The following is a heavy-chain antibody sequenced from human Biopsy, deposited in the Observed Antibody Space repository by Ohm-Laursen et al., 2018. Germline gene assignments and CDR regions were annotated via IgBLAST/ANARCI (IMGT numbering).Heavy chain of an antibody. CDR3: ARVPAYPSIDGYYGLDL. CDR2: INPKGGNA. D-gene: IGHD3-9*01. CDR1: GYTFAGYY. V-gene: IGHV1-2*02. J-gene: IGHJ6*02. Sequence: GASVKVSCKASGYTFAGYYIHWVRQAPGHGLEWMGWINPKGGNANYAQSFQGRLTVTRDTSISTAYMELTSLTFDDTAIYYCARVPAYPSIDGYYGLDLWGQGTTVIVSS.